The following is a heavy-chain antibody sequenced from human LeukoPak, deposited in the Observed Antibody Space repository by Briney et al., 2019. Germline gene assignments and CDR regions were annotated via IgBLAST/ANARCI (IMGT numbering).Heavy chain of an antibody. J-gene: IGHJ4*02. CDR2: ISYDGSNK. V-gene: IGHV3-30*18. CDR1: GFTFSSYG. Sequence: GGSLRLSCAASGFTFSSYGMHWVRQAPGKGLEWVAVISYDGSNKYYADSVKGRFTISRDNSKNTLYLQMNSLRAEDTAVYYCAKGGKQLLSFDYWGQGTLVTVSS. D-gene: IGHD2-2*01. CDR3: AKGGKQLLSFDY.